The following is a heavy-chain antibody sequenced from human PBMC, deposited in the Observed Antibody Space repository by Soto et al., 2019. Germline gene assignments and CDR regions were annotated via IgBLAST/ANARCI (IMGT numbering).Heavy chain of an antibody. CDR1: GFTFDDYA. D-gene: IGHD1-26*01. V-gene: IGHV3-9*01. J-gene: IGHJ4*02. Sequence: EVQLVESGGGLVQPGRSLRLSCAASGFTFDDYAMHWVRQVPGKGLEWVSGISWNSNSVGYADSVKGRFTISRDNAKNSLYLQMNSLRVEDTALYYCAKVGLSDRCGLDSWGQGTLVAVSS. CDR3: AKVGLSDRCGLDS. CDR2: ISWNSNSV.